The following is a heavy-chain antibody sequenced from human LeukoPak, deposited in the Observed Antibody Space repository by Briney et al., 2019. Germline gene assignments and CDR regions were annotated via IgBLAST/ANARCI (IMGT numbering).Heavy chain of an antibody. CDR1: GYTFTNYG. V-gene: IGHV1-18*01. J-gene: IGHJ5*02. CDR3: ARDNHSGSWSWFDP. CDR2: ISAYSGHT. Sequence: ASVKVSCKASGYTFTNYGISWLRQAPAQGPEWMGWISAYSGHTNYVQKLQGRVTMTTDTSTSTAYMELRSLRSDDTAVYYCARDNHSGSWSWFDPWGQGTLVSVSS. D-gene: IGHD6-13*01.